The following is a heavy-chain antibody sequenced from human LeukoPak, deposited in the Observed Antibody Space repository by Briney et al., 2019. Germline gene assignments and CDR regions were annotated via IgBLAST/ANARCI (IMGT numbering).Heavy chain of an antibody. J-gene: IGHJ4*02. CDR2: INHSGST. CDR1: GGSFSGYY. Sequence: PSETLSLTCAVYGGSFSGYYWSWIRQPPGKGLEWIGEINHSGSTNYNPSLKSRVTISVDTSKNQFSLKLSSVTAADTAVYYCASAMVRGVHRTRFRYWGRGTLVTVSS. V-gene: IGHV4-34*01. CDR3: ASAMVRGVHRTRFRY. D-gene: IGHD3-10*01.